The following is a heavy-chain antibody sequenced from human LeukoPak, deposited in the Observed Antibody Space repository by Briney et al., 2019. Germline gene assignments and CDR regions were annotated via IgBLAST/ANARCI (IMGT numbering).Heavy chain of an antibody. J-gene: IGHJ4*02. CDR3: VRQAQEDC. Sequence: PGRSLRLSCVASGFYISSYGMHWFRQVPDKGLEWVAVISYDGSDEHYADSVRGRFTISRDNSKNTLYLQMNSLTTEDAAIYYCVRQAQEDCWGQGTLVTVSS. CDR1: GFYISSYG. D-gene: IGHD6-25*01. V-gene: IGHV3-30*03. CDR2: ISYDGSDE.